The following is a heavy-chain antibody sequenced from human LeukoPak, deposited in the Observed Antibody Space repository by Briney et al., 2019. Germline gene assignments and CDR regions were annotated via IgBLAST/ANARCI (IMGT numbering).Heavy chain of an antibody. J-gene: IGHJ3*02. V-gene: IGHV4-39*07. D-gene: IGHD4-23*01. CDR2: VYYTGST. CDR3: ARDRILRWTYGFDI. Sequence: SETLSLTCTVSGGSINSNNYYWGWIRQPPGKGLEWIGSVYYTGSTQYNPSLKSRVTISGDTSKNQFSLKLTSVTAADTAVYYCARDRILRWTYGFDIWGQGTMVTVSS. CDR1: GGSINSNNYY.